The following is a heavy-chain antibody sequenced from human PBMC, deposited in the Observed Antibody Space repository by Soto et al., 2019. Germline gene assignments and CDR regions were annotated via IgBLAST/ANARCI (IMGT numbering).Heavy chain of an antibody. Sequence: QVQLVESGGGVVQPGRALRLSCAAYGFTFSSYGMHWVRQAPGKGLERAAVISYDGSNKYYADSVKGRFTISRDNSKNTLYLHMNSLRAEDTAVYYCAKDRRRWIQLWFNPFDYWGQGTLVTVSS. D-gene: IGHD5-18*01. CDR2: ISYDGSNK. CDR1: GFTFSSYG. V-gene: IGHV3-30*18. J-gene: IGHJ4*02. CDR3: AKDRRRWIQLWFNPFDY.